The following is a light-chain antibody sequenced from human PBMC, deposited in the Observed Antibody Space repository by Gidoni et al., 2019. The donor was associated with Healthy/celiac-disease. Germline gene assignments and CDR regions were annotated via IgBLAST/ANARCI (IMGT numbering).Light chain of an antibody. CDR1: QSMSSW. V-gene: IGKV1-5*03. CDR2: KAS. Sequence: DIQMTQSPSTLSASVGDRVTITCRASQSMSSWLAWYQQKPGKAPKLLIYKASSLESGVPSRFSGSGSGTEFTLTISSLQPDEFATYYCQQYNSYPLTFGQGTKVEIK. CDR3: QQYNSYPLT. J-gene: IGKJ1*01.